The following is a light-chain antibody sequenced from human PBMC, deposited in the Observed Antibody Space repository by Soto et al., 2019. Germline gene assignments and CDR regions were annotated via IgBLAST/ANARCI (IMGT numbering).Light chain of an antibody. J-gene: IGKJ4*01. CDR2: DAS. V-gene: IGKV3-11*01. Sequence: EIVWTQSPATLSLSPGERATVACRSSQSVSSYLAWYQQKPGQAPRLLIYDASNRATGIPARFSGSGSGTDFTLTISSLEPEDFAVYYCQQRSNWPLTFGGGTKVDIK. CDR1: QSVSSY. CDR3: QQRSNWPLT.